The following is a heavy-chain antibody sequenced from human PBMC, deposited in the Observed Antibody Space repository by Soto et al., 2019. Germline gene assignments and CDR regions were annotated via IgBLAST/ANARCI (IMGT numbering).Heavy chain of an antibody. D-gene: IGHD3-10*01. CDR1: GFTFSSYW. CDR3: AKAMVRGVIIDLFDY. CDR2: IKPDGSEK. Sequence: GGSLRLSCAASGFTFSSYWMSWVRQAPGKGLEWVANIKPDGSEKYYVDSVRGRFTISRDNAKNSLYLQMNSLRAEDTALYYCAKAMVRGVIIDLFDYWGQGTLVTVSS. J-gene: IGHJ4*02. V-gene: IGHV3-7*03.